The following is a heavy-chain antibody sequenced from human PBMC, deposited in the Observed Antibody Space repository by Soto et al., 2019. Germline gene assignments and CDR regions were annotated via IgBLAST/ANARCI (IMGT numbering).Heavy chain of an antibody. CDR2: IYPGDSDT. V-gene: IGHV5-51*01. CDR1: RYSFTSYW. CDR3: ASTYDSSGYYPTTLTALDAFDI. D-gene: IGHD3-22*01. Sequence: EVQLVQSGAEVKKPGESLKISCKGSRYSFTSYWIGWVRQMPGKGLEWMGIIYPGDSDTRYSPSFQGQVTISADKSISTAYLQWSSLKASDTAMYYCASTYDSSGYYPTTLTALDAFDIWGQGTMVTVSS. J-gene: IGHJ3*02.